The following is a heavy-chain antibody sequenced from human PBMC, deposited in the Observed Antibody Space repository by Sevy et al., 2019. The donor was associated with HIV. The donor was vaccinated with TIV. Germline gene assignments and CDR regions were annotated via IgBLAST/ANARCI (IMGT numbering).Heavy chain of an antibody. V-gene: IGHV3-23*01. CDR2: ISGSGGST. J-gene: IGHJ4*02. CDR3: AKGGGYGSSTSCYTFDY. CDR1: GFTFSSYA. D-gene: IGHD2-2*02. Sequence: GGSLRLSCAASGFTFSSYAMSWVRQAPGKGLEWVSAISGSGGSTYYADSVKGRFTISRDNSKNTLYLQMNSLRAEDTAVYYCAKGGGYGSSTSCYTFDYWGQGTLVTVSS.